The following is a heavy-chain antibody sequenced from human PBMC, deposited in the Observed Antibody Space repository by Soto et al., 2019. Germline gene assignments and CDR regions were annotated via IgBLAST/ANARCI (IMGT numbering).Heavy chain of an antibody. Sequence: LRLSCAASGFTFSSYEMIWVRQAPGKGLEWVSYISGSGYASDTGPTIHYADSVKGRFTISRNNAKNSLYLQMNSLRVEDTAVYYCARVSQSFIEYFQHWGQGTLVTVSS. CDR2: ISGSGYASDTGPTI. D-gene: IGHD3-16*02. CDR3: ARVSQSFIEYFQH. V-gene: IGHV3-48*03. CDR1: GFTFSSYE. J-gene: IGHJ1*01.